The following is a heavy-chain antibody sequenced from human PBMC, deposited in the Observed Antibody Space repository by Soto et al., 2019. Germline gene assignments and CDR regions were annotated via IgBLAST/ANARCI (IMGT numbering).Heavy chain of an antibody. J-gene: IGHJ5*02. CDR1: GGSITSSSYY. Sequence: PSETLSLTCTVSGGSITSSSYYWGWIRQPPGKGLEWIGSIYYSGSTYYNPSLKSRVTISIDTSKNQFSLKLSSVTAADTAVYYCARGYDILTGYQPFDPWGQGTLVTVGS. CDR2: IYYSGST. V-gene: IGHV4-39*07. CDR3: ARGYDILTGYQPFDP. D-gene: IGHD3-9*01.